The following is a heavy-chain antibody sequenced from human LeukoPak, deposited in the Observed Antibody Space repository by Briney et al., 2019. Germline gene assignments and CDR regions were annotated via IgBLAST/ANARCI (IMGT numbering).Heavy chain of an antibody. Sequence: GSLRLSCAASGFTFSSYSMNWVRQAPGKGLEWVSYISSSSSTIYYADSVKGRFTISRDNAKNSLYLQMNSLRAEDTAVYYCARDIVATNFDYWGQGTLVTVSS. CDR3: ARDIVATNFDY. V-gene: IGHV3-48*04. CDR2: ISSSSSTI. J-gene: IGHJ4*02. D-gene: IGHD5-12*01. CDR1: GFTFSSYS.